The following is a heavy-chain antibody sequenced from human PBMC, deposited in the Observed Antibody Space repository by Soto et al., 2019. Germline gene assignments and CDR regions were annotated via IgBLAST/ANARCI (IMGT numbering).Heavy chain of an antibody. D-gene: IGHD5-12*01. J-gene: IGHJ4*02. CDR2: IYYSGST. Sequence: PSETLSLTCTVSGGSVSSGSYYWSWIRQPPGKGLEWIGYIYYSGSTNYNPSLKSRVTISVDTSKNQFSLKLSSVTAADTAVYYCASREMATLGLWYYFDYWGQGTLVTVSS. CDR3: ASREMATLGLWYYFDY. CDR1: GGSVSSGSYY. V-gene: IGHV4-61*01.